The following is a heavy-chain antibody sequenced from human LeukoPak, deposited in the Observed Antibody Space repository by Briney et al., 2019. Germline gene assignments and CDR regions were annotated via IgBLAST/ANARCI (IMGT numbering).Heavy chain of an antibody. V-gene: IGHV4-4*02. Sequence: SGTLSLTCAVSGGSISSSNWWSWVRQPPGKGLEWIGEISRDGKTNYNPSLKSRVTISLDKSKNQFSLKLSSVTAADTAVYYCARHEWEEMATINYFDYWGQGTLVTVSS. D-gene: IGHD5-24*01. CDR1: GGSISSSNW. CDR3: ARHEWEEMATINYFDY. J-gene: IGHJ4*02. CDR2: ISRDGKT.